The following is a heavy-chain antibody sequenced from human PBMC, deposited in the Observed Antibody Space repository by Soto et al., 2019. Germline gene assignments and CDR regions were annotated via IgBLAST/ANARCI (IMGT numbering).Heavy chain of an antibody. CDR1: GFTFSSYE. CDR3: ARAVDAAMDPLDY. J-gene: IGHJ4*02. V-gene: IGHV3-48*03. Sequence: GGSLRLSCAASGFTFSSYEMNWVRQAPGKGLEWVSYISSSGSTIYYADSVKGRFTISRDNAKNSLYLQMNSLRSEDAAVYFCARAVDAAMDPLDYWGQGTLVTVSS. CDR2: ISSSGSTI. D-gene: IGHD5-18*01.